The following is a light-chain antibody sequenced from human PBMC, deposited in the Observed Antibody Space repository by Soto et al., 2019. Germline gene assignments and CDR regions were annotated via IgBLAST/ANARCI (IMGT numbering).Light chain of an antibody. V-gene: IGLV2-14*01. Sequence: QSALTQPASVSGSPGQSITIYCTGTSSDVGGYNYVSWYQQHPGKAPKLMIYEVSNRPSGVSNRFSGSKSGNTASLTISGLQAEDEADYYCSSYTSRSTVVFGGGTKLTVL. CDR2: EVS. CDR3: SSYTSRSTVV. CDR1: SSDVGGYNY. J-gene: IGLJ2*01.